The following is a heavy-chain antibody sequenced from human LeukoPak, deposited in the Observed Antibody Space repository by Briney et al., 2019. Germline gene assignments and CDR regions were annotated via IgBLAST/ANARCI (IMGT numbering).Heavy chain of an antibody. CDR3: ARAPRSIVGAMGGRYYYGMDV. CDR2: MNPNSGNT. Sequence: GASVKVSCKASGYTFTSYDINWVRQATGQGLEWMGWMNPNSGNTGYAQKFQGRVTMTRNTSISTAYMELSSLRSEDTAVYYCARAPRSIVGAMGGRYYYGMDVWGQGTTVTVSS. CDR1: GYTFTSYD. D-gene: IGHD1-26*01. J-gene: IGHJ6*02. V-gene: IGHV1-8*01.